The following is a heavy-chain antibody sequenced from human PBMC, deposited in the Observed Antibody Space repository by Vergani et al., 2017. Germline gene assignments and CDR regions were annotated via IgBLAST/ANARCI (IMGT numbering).Heavy chain of an antibody. V-gene: IGHV1-69*02. CDR1: GDIFNNYT. Sequence: QVHLEQSGTEVKKPGSSVKVSCKVSGDIFNNYTVTWVRQAPGQGLEWMGRIIPIIRLATSAQKFQDRVNINGDTSTNTVYMEMNNLRSEDTAVYYCARVSPGDNSGWDPFDYWGQGTLVTVSS. CDR3: ARVSPGDNSGWDPFDY. J-gene: IGHJ4*02. D-gene: IGHD6-19*01. CDR2: IIPIIRLA.